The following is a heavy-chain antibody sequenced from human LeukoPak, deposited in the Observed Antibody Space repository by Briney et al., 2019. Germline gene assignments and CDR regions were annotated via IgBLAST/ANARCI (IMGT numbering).Heavy chain of an antibody. CDR2: ISYDGSNK. Sequence: GGSLRLSCAASGFTFSSYAMHWVRQAPGKGLEWVAVISYDGSNKYYADSVKGRFTISRDNSKNTLYLQMNSLRAEDTAVYYCARGPYDFWSGYHTYADYWGQGTLVTVSS. CDR1: GFTFSSYA. D-gene: IGHD3-3*01. J-gene: IGHJ4*02. CDR3: ARGPYDFWSGYHTYADY. V-gene: IGHV3-30-3*01.